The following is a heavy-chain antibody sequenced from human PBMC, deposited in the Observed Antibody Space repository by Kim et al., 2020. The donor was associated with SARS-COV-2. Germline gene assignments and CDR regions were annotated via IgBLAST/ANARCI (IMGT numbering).Heavy chain of an antibody. CDR2: IYYSGST. V-gene: IGHV4-59*01. D-gene: IGHD3-10*01. CDR3: ARAPRITMVRGVITWIDAFDI. Sequence: SETLSLTCTVSGGSISSYYWSWIRQPPGKGLEWIGYIYYSGSTNYNPSLKSRVTISVDTSKNQFSLKLSSVTAADTAVYYCARAPRITMVRGVITWIDAFDIVGQGTMVTVSS. J-gene: IGHJ3*02. CDR1: GGSISSYY.